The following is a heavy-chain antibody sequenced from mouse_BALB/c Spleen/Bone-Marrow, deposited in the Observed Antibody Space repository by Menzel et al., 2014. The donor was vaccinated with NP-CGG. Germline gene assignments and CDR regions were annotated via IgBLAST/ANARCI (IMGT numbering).Heavy chain of an antibody. J-gene: IGHJ2*01. V-gene: IGHV1S137*01. D-gene: IGHD2-1*01. CDR1: GYTFTDYA. CDR3: AREGNGNLDY. Sequence: VQLQQSGAELVRPGVSVKISCKGSGYTFTDYAMHWVKQSHAKSLEWIGVISTYYGDASYNQKFKGKATMTVDKSSSTAYTELARLTSEDSAIYYCAREGNGNLDYWGQGTTLTVSS. CDR2: ISTYYGDA.